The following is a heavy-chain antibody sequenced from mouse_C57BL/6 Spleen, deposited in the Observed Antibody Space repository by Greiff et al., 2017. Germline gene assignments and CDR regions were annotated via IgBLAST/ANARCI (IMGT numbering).Heavy chain of an antibody. J-gene: IGHJ2*01. Sequence: EVNVVESGGGLVRPGGSLKLSCAASGFTFSDYYMYWVRQTPEKRLEWVAYISNGGGSTYYPDTVKGRFTISRDNAKNTLYLQMSRLKSEDTAMDYCARQGYSSEGVSAYYFDYWGQGTTLTVSS. D-gene: IGHD1-1*01. CDR2: ISNGGGST. V-gene: IGHV5-12*01. CDR1: GFTFSDYY. CDR3: ARQGYSSEGVSAYYFDY.